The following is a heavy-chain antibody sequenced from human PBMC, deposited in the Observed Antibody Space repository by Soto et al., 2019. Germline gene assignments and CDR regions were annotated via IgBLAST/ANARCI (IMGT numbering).Heavy chain of an antibody. D-gene: IGHD5-18*01. J-gene: IGHJ6*02. CDR1: GFTFSTYG. CDR3: ARGDRRGYSSGYPHHYGMDV. Sequence: QVQLVESGGGVVQPGRSLRLSCAASGFTFSTYGMHWVRQAPGKGLEWVAVIWHDGGKKYYPDSVKGRFAISRDNSENTLYLQMNRLRAEDTAVYYCARGDRRGYSSGYPHHYGMDVWGQGTTVTVSS. CDR2: IWHDGGKK. V-gene: IGHV3-33*01.